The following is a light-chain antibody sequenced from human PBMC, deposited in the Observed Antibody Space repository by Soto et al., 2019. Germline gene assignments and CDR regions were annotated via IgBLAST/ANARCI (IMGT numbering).Light chain of an antibody. V-gene: IGKV1-5*01. CDR3: QQSNSYPWT. CDR1: QNIYKW. Sequence: DIQMTQSPSTLSASVGDTVTITCRASQNIYKWLAWYQQKPGKAPHLLISDASSLESGVPSRFSGSGSGTEFTLTISSLQSDDVASYYCQQSNSYPWTFGQGTNVEIK. J-gene: IGKJ1*01. CDR2: DAS.